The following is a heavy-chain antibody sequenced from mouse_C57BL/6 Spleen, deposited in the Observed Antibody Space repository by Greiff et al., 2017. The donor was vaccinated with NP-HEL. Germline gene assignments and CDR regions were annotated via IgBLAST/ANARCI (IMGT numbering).Heavy chain of an antibody. CDR1: GYSITSGYY. CDR3: AKGYSNYDWYFDV. V-gene: IGHV3-6*01. D-gene: IGHD2-5*01. CDR2: ISYDGSN. J-gene: IGHJ1*03. Sequence: EVKLMESGPGLVKPSQSLSLTCSVTGYSITSGYYWNWIRQFPGNKLEWMGYISYDGSNNYNPSLKNRISITRDTSKNQFFLKLNSVTTEDTATYYCAKGYSNYDWYFDVWGTGTTVTVSS.